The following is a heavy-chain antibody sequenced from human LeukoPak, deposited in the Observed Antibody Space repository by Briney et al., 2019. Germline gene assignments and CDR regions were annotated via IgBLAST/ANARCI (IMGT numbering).Heavy chain of an antibody. J-gene: IGHJ4*02. D-gene: IGHD2-21*01. CDR3: ARGSDLASYNELEY. Sequence: GGSLRLSCTASGFTLSAFAMSWVRQAPGKGVVWVSGSTGAVEYYASSVKGRFTVSRDESKNTLYLQMNSLGAEDTATYYCARGSDLASYNELEYWGQGTLVTVSS. V-gene: IGHV3-23*01. CDR1: GFTLSAFA. CDR2: STGAVE.